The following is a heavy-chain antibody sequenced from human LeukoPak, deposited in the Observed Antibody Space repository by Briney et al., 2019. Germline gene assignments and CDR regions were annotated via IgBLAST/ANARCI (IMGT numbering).Heavy chain of an antibody. CDR1: GFTFRNYW. J-gene: IGHJ3*02. CDR3: ARDGGKWNDAFDI. Sequence: GWSVRLSRVVCGFTFRNYWMHWVRQDPGKGLVGVSHINTDGSNKKYADPVRGGFTISRDNTKNTLYLQINSLRAENTAEYHCARDGGKWNDAFDIWGQGTMVTVSS. D-gene: IGHD1-20*01. V-gene: IGHV3-74*03. CDR2: INTDGSNK.